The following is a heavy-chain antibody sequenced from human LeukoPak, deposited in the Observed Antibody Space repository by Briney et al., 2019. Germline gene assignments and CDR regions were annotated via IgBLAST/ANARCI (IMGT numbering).Heavy chain of an antibody. Sequence: GGSLRLSCAASGFTFSSYWMSWVRQAPGKGLEWVANIKRDGSEKYYVDSVKGRFTLSRDNTKNSLYLQMNSLRAEDTAVYYCARKMWMATTFDYWGQGTLVAVSS. V-gene: IGHV3-7*01. CDR3: ARKMWMATTFDY. CDR2: IKRDGSEK. J-gene: IGHJ4*02. CDR1: GFTFSSYW. D-gene: IGHD5-24*01.